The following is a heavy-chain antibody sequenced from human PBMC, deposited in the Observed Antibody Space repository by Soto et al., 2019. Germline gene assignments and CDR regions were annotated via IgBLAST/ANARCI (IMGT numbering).Heavy chain of an antibody. CDR3: ARFFVNSYYDSSGYPALFDY. D-gene: IGHD3-22*01. V-gene: IGHV4-31*03. CDR1: GGSISSGGYY. Sequence: SETLSLTCTVSGGSISSGGYYWXWIRQHPGKGLGWIGYIYYSGSTYYNPSLKRRVTLSVDTSKNQFSLKLSSVTAADTAVYYCARFFVNSYYDSSGYPALFDYWGQGTLVTVSP. CDR2: IYYSGST. J-gene: IGHJ4*02.